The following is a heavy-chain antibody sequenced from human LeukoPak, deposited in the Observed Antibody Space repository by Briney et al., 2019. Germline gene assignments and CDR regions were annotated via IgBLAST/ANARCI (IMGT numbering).Heavy chain of an antibody. V-gene: IGHV3-30*02. D-gene: IGHD2-2*01. CDR1: GFTFSSYG. CDR2: IWYDGSNK. CDR3: AKDERRGYCSSTSCPIRFDP. Sequence: GGSLRLSCAASGFTFSSYGMHWVRQAPGKGLEWVAVIWYDGSNKYYVDSVKGRFTISRDNSKNTLYLQMNSLRAEDTAVYYCAKDERRGYCSSTSCPIRFDPWGQGTLVTVSS. J-gene: IGHJ5*02.